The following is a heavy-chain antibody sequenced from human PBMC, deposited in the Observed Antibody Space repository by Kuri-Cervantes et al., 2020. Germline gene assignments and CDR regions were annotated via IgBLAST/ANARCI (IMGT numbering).Heavy chain of an antibody. Sequence: ASVKVSCKASGYTFTSYDINWVRQATGQGLEWMGWMNPNSGNTGYAQKFQGRVTITRDTSASTAYMELSSLRSEDTAVYYCASTGYQLPFTDFWGQGTLVTVSS. D-gene: IGHD2-2*01. J-gene: IGHJ4*01. V-gene: IGHV1-8*03. CDR1: GYTFTSYD. CDR2: MNPNSGNT. CDR3: ASTGYQLPFTDF.